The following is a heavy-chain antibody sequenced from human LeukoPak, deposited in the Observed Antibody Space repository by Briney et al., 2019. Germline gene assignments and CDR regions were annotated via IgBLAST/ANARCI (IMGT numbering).Heavy chain of an antibody. CDR2: INPSSGGT. Sequence: ASVKVSCKASGYTFTDYYMHWVRQAPGQGLEWMGRINPSSGGTNYAQKFQGRVTMTRDTSISTAYMELSRLRSDDTAVYYCARDDNSGYYSGPWGQGTLVTVSS. D-gene: IGHD3-22*01. V-gene: IGHV1-2*06. CDR1: GYTFTDYY. CDR3: ARDDNSGYYSGP. J-gene: IGHJ5*02.